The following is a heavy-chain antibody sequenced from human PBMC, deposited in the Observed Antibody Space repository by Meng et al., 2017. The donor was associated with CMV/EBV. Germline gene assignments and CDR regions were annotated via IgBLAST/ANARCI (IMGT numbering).Heavy chain of an antibody. CDR3: ARMPRDGYNYIDY. CDR1: GGTFSSYA. CDR2: IIPIFGTA. D-gene: IGHD5-24*01. J-gene: IGHJ4*02. V-gene: IGHV1-69*12. Sequence: QVQRVQLGAEVKKPGSSVKVSCKASGGTFSSYAISWVRQAPGQGLEWMGGIIPIFGTANYAQKFQGRVTITADESTSTAYMELSSLRSEDTAVYYCARMPRDGYNYIDYWGQGTLVTVSS.